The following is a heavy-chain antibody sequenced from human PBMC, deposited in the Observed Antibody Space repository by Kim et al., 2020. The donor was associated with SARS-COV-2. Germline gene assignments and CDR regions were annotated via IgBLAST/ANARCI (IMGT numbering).Heavy chain of an antibody. CDR1: GDSISNNLYY. J-gene: IGHJ4*02. CDR3: SRWGLVFSGASIDS. CDR2: VYFTGST. Sequence: SETLSLTCNVSGDSISNNLYYWGWIRQPPGKGLEWIGTVYFTGSTYYKPSLMSRLTMSVDTSKNHFSLKLASVTAADTATYYCSRWGLVFSGASIDSWGQVTLVTVSS. D-gene: IGHD7-27*01. V-gene: IGHV4-39*02.